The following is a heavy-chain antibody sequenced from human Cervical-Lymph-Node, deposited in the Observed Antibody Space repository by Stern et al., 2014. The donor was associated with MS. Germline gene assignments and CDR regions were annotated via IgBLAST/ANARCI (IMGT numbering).Heavy chain of an antibody. Sequence: EVQLLESGGGLVKPGGNLRLSCIASGFDFDSYSMSWVRQAPGKGLEWVASSESSGGKIFYADSVKGRFTISRDNSMKSLYLQMKSLRLEDTATYYCASPHCGGDCWANDQYTMDVWGQGTTVTVAS. V-gene: IGHV3-21*01. CDR1: GFDFDSYS. CDR2: SESSGGKI. D-gene: IGHD2-21*02. CDR3: ASPHCGGDCWANDQYTMDV. J-gene: IGHJ6*02.